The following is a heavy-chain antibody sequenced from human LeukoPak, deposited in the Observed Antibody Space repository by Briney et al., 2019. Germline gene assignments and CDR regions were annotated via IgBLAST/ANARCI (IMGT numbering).Heavy chain of an antibody. CDR3: ARVRDSIAARLRFFDY. Sequence: ASVKVSCKASGYTFTSYGISWVRQAPGQGLGWMGWISAYNGNTNYAQKLQGRVTMTTDTSTSTAYMELRSLRSDDTAVYYCARVRDSIAARLRFFDYRGQGTLVTVSS. J-gene: IGHJ4*02. V-gene: IGHV1-18*01. CDR2: ISAYNGNT. CDR1: GYTFTSYG. D-gene: IGHD6-6*01.